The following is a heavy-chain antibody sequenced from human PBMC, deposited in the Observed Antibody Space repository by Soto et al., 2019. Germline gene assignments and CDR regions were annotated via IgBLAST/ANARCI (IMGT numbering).Heavy chain of an antibody. J-gene: IGHJ4*02. Sequence: GGSLRLSCAASGFTFGIYAMHWVRQAPGKGLEWVAAVWYDGSNQYYGDSVKGRFTISRDNSKNTLSLQVNSLRAEDTAVYFCAREVSCSGGSCYRGNFDYWGPGTLVTVSS. V-gene: IGHV3-33*01. D-gene: IGHD2-15*01. CDR2: VWYDGSNQ. CDR3: AREVSCSGGSCYRGNFDY. CDR1: GFTFGIYA.